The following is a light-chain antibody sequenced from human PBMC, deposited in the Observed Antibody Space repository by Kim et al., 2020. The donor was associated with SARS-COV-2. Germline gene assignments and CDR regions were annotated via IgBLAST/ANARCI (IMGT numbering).Light chain of an antibody. V-gene: IGKV2-24*01. CDR1: ESLAHSDGNTY. J-gene: IGKJ1*01. CDR3: MQTTQFPRT. CDR2: KIS. Sequence: PASISCRSNESLAHSDGNTYLSWLQQRPGQPPRLLIYKISNRFSGVADRFRGSGAGTDFTLNISRVEAEDVGIYYCMQTTQFPRTFGQGTKVDIK.